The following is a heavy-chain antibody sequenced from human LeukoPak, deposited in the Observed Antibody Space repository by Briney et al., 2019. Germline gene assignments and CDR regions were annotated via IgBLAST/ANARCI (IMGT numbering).Heavy chain of an antibody. D-gene: IGHD3-10*01. CDR1: GGSISSYY. CDR2: IYTRAST. V-gene: IGHV4-4*07. CDR3: AREAGYYGSGSYSGAFDS. J-gene: IGHJ3*02. Sequence: SETLSLTCTLSGGSISSYYWSWIRQPAGKGREWIGRIYTRASTNYKPFLNSIVTKSGDTSKNQYSLKLSSGTGADTAVYYCAREAGYYGSGSYSGAFDSWGQGTMVTVSS.